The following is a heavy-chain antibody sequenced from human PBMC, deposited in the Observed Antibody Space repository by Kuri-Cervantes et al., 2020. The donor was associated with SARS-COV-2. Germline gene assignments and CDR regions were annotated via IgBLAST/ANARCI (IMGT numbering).Heavy chain of an antibody. D-gene: IGHD1-26*01. J-gene: IGHJ6*03. CDR3: ARGGGRYSGSYHYYYYMDV. CDR2: MNPNSGNT. CDR1: GGTFSSYA. Sequence: ASVKVSCKASGGTFSSYAISWVRQAPGQGLEWMGWMNPNSGNTDYAQKFQGRVTMTTDTSTSTAYMELSSLRSEDTAVYYCARGGGRYSGSYHYYYYMDVWGKGTTVTVSS. V-gene: IGHV1-8*02.